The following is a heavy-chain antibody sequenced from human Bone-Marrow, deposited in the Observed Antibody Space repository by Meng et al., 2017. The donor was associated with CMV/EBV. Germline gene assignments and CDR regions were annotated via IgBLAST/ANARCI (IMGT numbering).Heavy chain of an antibody. Sequence: GSLRLSCTVSGGSISSSSYYWGWIRQPPGKGLEWIGSIYYSGSTYYNPSLKSRVTISVDTSKNQFSLKLSSVTAADTAVYYCATGYSSSWYSYWGQGTLVTVSS. V-gene: IGHV4-39*07. CDR1: GGSISSSSYY. J-gene: IGHJ4*02. CDR2: IYYSGST. D-gene: IGHD6-13*01. CDR3: ATGYSSSWYSY.